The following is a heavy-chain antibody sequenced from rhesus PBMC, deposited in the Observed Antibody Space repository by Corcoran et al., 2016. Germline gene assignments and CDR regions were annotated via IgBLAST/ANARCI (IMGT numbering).Heavy chain of an antibody. CDR3: AKDKEPGTVSFDY. Sequence: EVQLVETGGGLVQPGGSLKLSLAAPGFTFSSYGMSWVRRAPGKGLGLVSALNSGAGSTYYAHSVKGRFTISRDNSKNTLSLQMNSLRAEDTAVYYCAKDKEPGTVSFDYWGQGVLVTVSS. V-gene: IGHV3S5*01. CDR2: LNSGAGST. J-gene: IGHJ4*01. D-gene: IGHD5-24*01. CDR1: GFTFSSYG.